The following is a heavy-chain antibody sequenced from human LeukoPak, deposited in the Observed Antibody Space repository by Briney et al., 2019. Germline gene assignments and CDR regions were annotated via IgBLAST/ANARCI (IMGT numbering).Heavy chain of an antibody. CDR1: GGSISSGSYY. CDR3: AREADPLKLERPRWGYYGMDV. D-gene: IGHD1-1*01. CDR2: IYTSGST. V-gene: IGHV4-61*02. Sequence: SSQTLSLTCTVSGGSISSGSYYWSWIRQPAGKGLEWIGRIYTSGSTNYNPSLKSRVTISLDTPKNQFSPKLSSVTAADTAVYYCAREADPLKLERPRWGYYGMDVWGQGTTVTVSS. J-gene: IGHJ6*02.